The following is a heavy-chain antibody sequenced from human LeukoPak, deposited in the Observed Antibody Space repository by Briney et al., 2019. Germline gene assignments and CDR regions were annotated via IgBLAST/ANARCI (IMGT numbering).Heavy chain of an antibody. CDR3: AKERRGFYMDA. CDR1: GFTFSNYG. V-gene: IGHV3-30*02. CDR2: ISYDGSSQ. Sequence: GGSLRLSCAASGFTFSNYGMHWARQAPGKGLEWVTLISYDGSSQYYADSVKGRFTISRDNSKNTLYLQMNSLRAEDTAVYYCAKERRGFYMDAWGTGTTVTISS. J-gene: IGHJ6*03.